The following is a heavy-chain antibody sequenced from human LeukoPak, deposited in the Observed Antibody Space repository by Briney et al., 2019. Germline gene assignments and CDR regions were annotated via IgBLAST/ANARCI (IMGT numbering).Heavy chain of an antibody. V-gene: IGHV4-59*01. J-gene: IGHJ6*02. Sequence: SETLSLTCTVSGGSISSYYWSWIRQPPGKGLEWIGYIYYSGSTNYNPSLKSRVTISVDTSKNQFSLKLSSVTAADTAVYYCPRRFVNYYGMDVWGQGTTVTVSS. CDR1: GGSISSYY. CDR2: IYYSGST. D-gene: IGHD3-10*01. CDR3: PRRFVNYYGMDV.